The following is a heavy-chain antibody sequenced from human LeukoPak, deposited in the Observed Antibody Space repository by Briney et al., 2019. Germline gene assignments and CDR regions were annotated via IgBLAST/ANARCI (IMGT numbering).Heavy chain of an antibody. CDR1: HDSISNYY. CDR2: VYVSGST. Sequence: PSETLSLTCTVSHDSISNYYWSWIRQPLGKGLEWIGYVYVSGSTNYNPSLTGRVTVSVDTSKNQVSLKLTSVTAADTAVYYCARETAELGRSFDYWGQGALVTVSS. CDR3: ARETAELGRSFDY. V-gene: IGHV4-59*12. D-gene: IGHD1-1*01. J-gene: IGHJ4*02.